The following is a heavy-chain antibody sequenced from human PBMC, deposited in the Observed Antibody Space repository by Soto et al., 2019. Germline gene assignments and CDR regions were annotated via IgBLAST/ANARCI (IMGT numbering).Heavy chain of an antibody. V-gene: IGHV3-33*01. CDR2: IWSEGNNK. CDR3: AREGLGGFSYALDL. D-gene: IGHD5-18*01. J-gene: IGHJ5*02. Sequence: GGSLRLSCAASGFTFSFYAMHWVRQAPGKGLEWVSVIWSEGNNKYYADSVKGRFTISRDNSRETLYLHMNSLRDEDTALYYCAREGLGGFSYALDLWGQGTLVTVSS. CDR1: GFTFSFYA.